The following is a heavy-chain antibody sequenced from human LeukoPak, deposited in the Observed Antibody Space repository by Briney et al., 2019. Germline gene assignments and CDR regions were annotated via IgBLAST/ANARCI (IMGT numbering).Heavy chain of an antibody. CDR3: ARVSDYGDNYYFDY. V-gene: IGHV3-23*01. J-gene: IGHJ4*02. D-gene: IGHD4-17*01. CDR2: ISGSGGST. Sequence: GGSLRLSCAASGFTFSSYAMSWVRQAPGKGLEWVSAISGSGGSTYYADSVKGRFTISRDNSKNTLYLQMNSLRAEDTAVYYCARVSDYGDNYYFDYWGQGTLVTVSS. CDR1: GFTFSSYA.